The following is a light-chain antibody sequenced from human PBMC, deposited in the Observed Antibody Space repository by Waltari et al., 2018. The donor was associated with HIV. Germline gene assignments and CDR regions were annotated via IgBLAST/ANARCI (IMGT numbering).Light chain of an antibody. V-gene: IGLV3-25*03. J-gene: IGLJ1*01. CDR3: QSADTSYTSGV. CDR2: KDT. Sequence: SYELTQPPSVSVSPGQTARIPCSGDVLAKQYAYWYQQKPGQAPVLVIYKDTERPSGIPERFSGSSSGTTVTLTISGVQPDDEADYYCQSADTSYTSGVFGIGTKVTVL. CDR1: VLAKQY.